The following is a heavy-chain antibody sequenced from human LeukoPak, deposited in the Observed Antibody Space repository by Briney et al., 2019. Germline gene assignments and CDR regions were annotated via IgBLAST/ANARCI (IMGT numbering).Heavy chain of an antibody. V-gene: IGHV4-4*09. CDR1: GGTISSYY. CDR3: ARHTRSPPRYYYYYMDV. Sequence: PSGTLSLTCTVSGGTISSYYWSWIRQPPGKGLEWIGYNYTSGSTNYNPSLKSRVTRSVDTSKNQFCLKLSSVTAADTAVYYCARHTRSPPRYYYYYMDVWGKGTTVTVSS. J-gene: IGHJ6*03. CDR2: NYTSGST.